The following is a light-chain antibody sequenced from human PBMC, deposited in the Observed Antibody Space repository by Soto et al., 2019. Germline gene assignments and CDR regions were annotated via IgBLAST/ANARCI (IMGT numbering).Light chain of an antibody. J-gene: IGLJ2*01. V-gene: IGLV1-51*01. CDR3: EAWDSSLSVVV. CDR2: DNN. CDR1: RSNVGSNY. Sequence: QSVLTQPPSVSAAPGQKVTISCSGSRSNVGSNYVSWYQQLPGTAPKLLIYDNNERPSGIPDRFSGSKSGTSATLGITGLQTGDEADYYCEAWDSSLSVVVFGGGTKLTVL.